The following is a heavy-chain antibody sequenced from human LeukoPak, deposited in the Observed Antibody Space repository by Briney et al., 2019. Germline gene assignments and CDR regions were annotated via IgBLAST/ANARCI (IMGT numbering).Heavy chain of an antibody. D-gene: IGHD3-3*01. Sequence: SETLSLTCAVYGGSFSGYYWSWIRQPPGKGLEWIGEINHSGSTNYNPSLKSRVTISVDTSKTQFSLKLSSVTAADTAVYYCARTWSGYFDYWGQGTLVTVSS. CDR2: INHSGST. J-gene: IGHJ4*02. CDR3: ARTWSGYFDY. CDR1: GGSFSGYY. V-gene: IGHV4-34*01.